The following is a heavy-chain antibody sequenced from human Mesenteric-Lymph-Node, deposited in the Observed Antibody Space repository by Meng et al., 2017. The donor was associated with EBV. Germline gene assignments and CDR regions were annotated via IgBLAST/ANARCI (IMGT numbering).Heavy chain of an antibody. CDR1: GFTFDDYA. Sequence: EVQLVESGGVVVQPGGSLRLSCAASGFTFDDYAMHWVRQAPGKGLEWVSLISWDGGSTFYADSVKGRFTISRDTSKNSLYLQMDSLRAEDTALYYCAKDNYGSGSYIDYWGQGTLVTVSS. J-gene: IGHJ4*02. V-gene: IGHV3-43D*03. CDR2: ISWDGGST. D-gene: IGHD3-10*01. CDR3: AKDNYGSGSYIDY.